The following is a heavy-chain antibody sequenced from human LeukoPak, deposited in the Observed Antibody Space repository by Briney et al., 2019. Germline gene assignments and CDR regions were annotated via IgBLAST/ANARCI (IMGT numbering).Heavy chain of an antibody. CDR3: ARYIVQDAFDI. CDR2: IKQDGSEK. D-gene: IGHD2/OR15-2a*01. J-gene: IGHJ3*02. Sequence: GGSLRLSCAASGFTFSSYWMSWVRQAPGKGLEWVANIKQDGSEKYYVDSVKGRFTISRDSAKNSLYLQMNSLRAEDTAVYYCARYIVQDAFDIWGQGTMVTVSS. CDR1: GFTFSSYW. V-gene: IGHV3-7*01.